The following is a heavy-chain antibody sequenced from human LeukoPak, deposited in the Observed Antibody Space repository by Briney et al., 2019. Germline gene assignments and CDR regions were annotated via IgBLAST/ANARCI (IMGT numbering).Heavy chain of an antibody. Sequence: ASVKVSCKASGYTFTSYCISWVRQGPGQGLDWMALISVYNGNTNYAQKLQGRVTMTTDTSTSTAYMELRSLRSDDTAVYYCARDGGYCSGGSCWYYFDYWGQGTLVTVSS. V-gene: IGHV1-18*01. J-gene: IGHJ4*02. D-gene: IGHD2-15*01. CDR2: ISVYNGNT. CDR1: GYTFTSYC. CDR3: ARDGGYCSGGSCWYYFDY.